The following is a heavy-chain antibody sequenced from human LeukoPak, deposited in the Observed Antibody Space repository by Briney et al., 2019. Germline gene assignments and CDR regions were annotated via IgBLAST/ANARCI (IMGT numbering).Heavy chain of an antibody. J-gene: IGHJ6*02. CDR2: ISSTSTYT. CDR1: GFTFRSYG. CDR3: ARVGPPSYAMDV. Sequence: GGSLRLSCAASGFTFRSYGMNWVRQAPGKGLEWVSSISSTSTYTYYADSVQGRFTISRDTAMNSLYLQMNSLRAEDTAVYYCARVGPPSYAMDVWGQGTTVTVSS. V-gene: IGHV3-21*01.